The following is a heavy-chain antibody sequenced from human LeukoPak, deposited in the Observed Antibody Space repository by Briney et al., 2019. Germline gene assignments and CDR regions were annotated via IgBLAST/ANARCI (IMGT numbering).Heavy chain of an antibody. CDR1: GFTFSSYA. Sequence: GGSLRLSCAAPGFTFSSYAMHGVRQAPGKGLDGVAVISFDGSNKPYAASVKGRFTISRHNSKTALYLQMNSLRAQDTAVYYCATDIIHYCGGVCYSTDYWGQGTLVTVSS. D-gene: IGHD2-21*02. V-gene: IGHV3-30-3*01. CDR2: ISFDGSNK. J-gene: IGHJ4*02. CDR3: ATDIIHYCGGVCYSTDY.